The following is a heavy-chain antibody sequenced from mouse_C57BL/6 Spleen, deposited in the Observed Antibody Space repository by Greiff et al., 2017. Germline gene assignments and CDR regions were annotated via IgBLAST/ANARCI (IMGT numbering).Heavy chain of an antibody. CDR1: GYSITSGYY. D-gene: IGHD2-3*01. V-gene: IGHV3-6*01. J-gene: IGHJ3*01. CDR3: AREIYDGYYGWFAY. Sequence: EVKLMESGPGLVKPSQSLSLTCSVTGYSITSGYYWNWIRQFPGNKLEWMGYISYDGSNNYNPSIKNRISITRDTAKNQFYLTLNSVTTEETATYGCAREIYDGYYGWFAYWGQGTLVTVAA. CDR2: ISYDGSN.